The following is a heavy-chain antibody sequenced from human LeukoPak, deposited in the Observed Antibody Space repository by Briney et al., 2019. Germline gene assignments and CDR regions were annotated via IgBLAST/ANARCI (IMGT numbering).Heavy chain of an antibody. CDR1: GFTFSSYG. D-gene: IGHD3-9*01. CDR3: AKHAVNYDILTGYYWVDY. Sequence: PGRSLRLSCAASGFTFSSYGMHWVRQAPGKGLEWVAVIWYDGSIKYYADSVKGRFTISRDNSKNTLYLQMNSLRAEDTAVYYCAKHAVNYDILTGYYWVDYWGQGTLVTVSS. CDR2: IWYDGSIK. J-gene: IGHJ4*02. V-gene: IGHV3-33*06.